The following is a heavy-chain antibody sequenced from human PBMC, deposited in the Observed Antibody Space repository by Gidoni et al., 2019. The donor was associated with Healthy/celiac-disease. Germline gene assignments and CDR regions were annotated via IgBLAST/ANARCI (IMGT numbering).Heavy chain of an antibody. J-gene: IGHJ2*01. Sequence: QVQLQQLGAGLLKPSETLSLTCAVYGGSFSGSSWSWIRQPPGKGLEWIGEINHSGSTNYNPSLKSRVTISVDTSKNQFSLKLSSVTAADTAVYYCARGRACHVRGPKYQLSKAWYFDLWGRGTLVTVSS. CDR2: INHSGST. V-gene: IGHV4-34*01. D-gene: IGHD2-2*01. CDR3: ARGRACHVRGPKYQLSKAWYFDL. CDR1: GGSFSGSS.